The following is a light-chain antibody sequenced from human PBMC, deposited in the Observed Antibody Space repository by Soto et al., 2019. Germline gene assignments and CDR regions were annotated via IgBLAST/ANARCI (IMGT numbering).Light chain of an antibody. CDR1: QSISTY. V-gene: IGKV1-39*01. J-gene: IGKJ2*01. CDR3: QQSYSSPKT. Sequence: DIQMTQSPSSLSASVGDRVTITCRASQSISTYLNWYQQKPGKAPNLLIFAASTLHSGVPSMFSGGGSGTGFTLTISSLQPEDFATYYCQQSYSSPKTFGQGTKLE. CDR2: AAS.